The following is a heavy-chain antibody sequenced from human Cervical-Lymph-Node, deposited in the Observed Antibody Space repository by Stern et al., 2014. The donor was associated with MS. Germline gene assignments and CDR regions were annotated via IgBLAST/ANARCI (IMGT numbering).Heavy chain of an antibody. CDR1: GGTFSSYA. CDR2: IIPIFGTA. D-gene: IGHD4-11*01. J-gene: IGHJ4*02. CDR3: ARGGGTVTNPNPFDY. Sequence: VQLEESRAEVKKPGSSVKVSCKASGGTFSSYAISWVRQAPGQGLEWMGGIIPIFGTAKYAQKFQGRVTITADESTSTAYMELSSLRSEDTAVYYCARGGGTVTNPNPFDYWGQGTLVTVSS. V-gene: IGHV1-69*01.